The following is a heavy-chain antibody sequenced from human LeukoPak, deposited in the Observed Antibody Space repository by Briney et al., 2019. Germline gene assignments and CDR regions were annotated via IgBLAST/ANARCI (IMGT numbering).Heavy chain of an antibody. CDR2: INDSGTT. Sequence: SETLSLTCAVYGGSFTGYYWSWIRQPPGKGLEWIGEINDSGTTNYNPSLKSRVTISEDTFRNQFSLKLSSVTAADTAVYYCARSGRYQIFWGRGTLVTVSS. CDR3: ARSGRYQIF. V-gene: IGHV4-34*01. D-gene: IGHD3-10*01. CDR1: GGSFTGYY. J-gene: IGHJ4*02.